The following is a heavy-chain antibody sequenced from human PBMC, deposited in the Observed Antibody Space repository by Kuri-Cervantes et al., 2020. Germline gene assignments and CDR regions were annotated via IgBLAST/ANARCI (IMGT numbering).Heavy chain of an antibody. Sequence: GGSLRLSCAASGFTFSTYEMNWVRQAPGKGLEWVSYISSNTIYYADSVKGRFTISRDNAKNSLYLQMNSLRAEDTAVYYCARVLYLDVWGKGTTVTVSS. V-gene: IGHV3-48*03. J-gene: IGHJ6*04. CDR2: ISSNTI. CDR1: GFTFSTYE. D-gene: IGHD2-8*01. CDR3: ARVLYLDV.